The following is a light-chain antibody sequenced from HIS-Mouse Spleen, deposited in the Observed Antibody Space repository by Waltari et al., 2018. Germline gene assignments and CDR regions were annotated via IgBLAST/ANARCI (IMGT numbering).Light chain of an antibody. CDR2: EVS. V-gene: IGLV2-14*01. CDR3: SSYTSSSIPL. J-gene: IGLJ3*02. Sequence: QSALTQPASVSGSPGQSITISCTGTSSDVGGYNYVSWYQQHPGKAPKLMIYEVSNRPSGVSNRFSGSKSGNTASLTISGLQAEDEADYYCSSYTSSSIPLFGGGTKLTV. CDR1: SSDVGGYNY.